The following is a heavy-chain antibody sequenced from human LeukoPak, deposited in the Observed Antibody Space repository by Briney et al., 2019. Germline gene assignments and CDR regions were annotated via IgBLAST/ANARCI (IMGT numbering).Heavy chain of an antibody. CDR1: GFTFGDYA. CDR3: TRARSPYSSSSDY. J-gene: IGHJ4*02. D-gene: IGHD6-6*01. V-gene: IGHV3-49*03. CDR2: IRSKAYGGTT. Sequence: PGGSLRPSCTASGFTFGDYAMSWFRQAPGKGLEWVGFIRSKAYGGTTEYAASVKGRFTISRDDSKSIAYLQMNSLKTEDTAVYYCTRARSPYSSSSDYWGQGTLVTVSS.